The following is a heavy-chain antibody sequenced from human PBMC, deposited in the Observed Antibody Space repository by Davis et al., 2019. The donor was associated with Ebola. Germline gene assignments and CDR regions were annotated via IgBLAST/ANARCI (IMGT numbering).Heavy chain of an antibody. CDR1: GYTFTSYY. Sequence: KVSCKASGYTFTSYYMNWVRQAPGQGLEWMGIINPSDGSTKYAQRFQGRVTMTRDTSTNTVYMELSSLRSEDTAKYYCARVIYYYDSSGYSDYWGQGTLVTVSS. V-gene: IGHV1-46*01. J-gene: IGHJ4*02. CDR3: ARVIYYYDSSGYSDY. D-gene: IGHD3-22*01. CDR2: INPSDGST.